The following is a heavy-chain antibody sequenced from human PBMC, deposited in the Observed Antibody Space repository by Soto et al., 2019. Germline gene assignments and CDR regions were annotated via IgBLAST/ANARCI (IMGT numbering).Heavy chain of an antibody. Sequence: SSETLCLTCTVSGGSISGYYWSWIRQPPGKGLEWIGYIYYSGSTNYNPSLKSRVTISVDTSKNQFSLKLSSVTAADTAVYYCARAPPPASFYYYYMDVWGKGTTVTVSS. V-gene: IGHV4-59*01. CDR3: ARAPPPASFYYYYMDV. D-gene: IGHD3-3*02. J-gene: IGHJ6*03. CDR2: IYYSGST. CDR1: GGSISGYY.